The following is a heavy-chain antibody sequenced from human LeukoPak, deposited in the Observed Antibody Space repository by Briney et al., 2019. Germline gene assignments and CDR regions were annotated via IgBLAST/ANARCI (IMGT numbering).Heavy chain of an antibody. D-gene: IGHD2-2*01. Sequence: SETLSLTRTVSGGSISSSTYYWGWIRQPPGKGLEWIGSIYYSGTYYNPSLKSRVTISVDTSEKQFSLNLNSVTAADTAVYYCARQSCTSTSCPFDYWGQGTLVIVSS. V-gene: IGHV4-39*01. CDR1: GGSISSSTYY. J-gene: IGHJ4*02. CDR3: ARQSCTSTSCPFDY. CDR2: IYYSGT.